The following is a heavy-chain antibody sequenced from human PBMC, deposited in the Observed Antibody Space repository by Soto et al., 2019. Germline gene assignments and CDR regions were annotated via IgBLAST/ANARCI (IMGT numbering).Heavy chain of an antibody. D-gene: IGHD1-26*01. CDR2: ISGSGGST. J-gene: IGHJ6*02. CDR1: GFTFSSYA. V-gene: IGHV3-23*01. Sequence: EVQLLESGGGLVQPGGSLRLSCAASGFTFSSYAMSWVRQAPGKGLEWVSAISGSGGSTYYADSVKGRFSISRDNSKNTLYLQMNSLRAEVTAVYYCAKVKQGSYYYYYGMDVWGQGTTVTVSS. CDR3: AKVKQGSYYYYYGMDV.